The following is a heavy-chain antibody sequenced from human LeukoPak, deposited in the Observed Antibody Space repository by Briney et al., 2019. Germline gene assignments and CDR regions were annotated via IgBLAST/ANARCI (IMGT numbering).Heavy chain of an antibody. CDR2: ISVTSSFI. CDR3: VRELLWSGGPGAFDI. Sequence: PGGSLRLSCAASGFSFTTHSMNWVRQAPGKGLEWVSFISVTSSFISYADSVKGRFTISRDNGENSLYLQMNSLRAEDTAVYYCVRELLWSGGPGAFDIWGQGAMVTVSS. V-gene: IGHV3-48*01. CDR1: GFSFTTHS. D-gene: IGHD3-10*01. J-gene: IGHJ3*02.